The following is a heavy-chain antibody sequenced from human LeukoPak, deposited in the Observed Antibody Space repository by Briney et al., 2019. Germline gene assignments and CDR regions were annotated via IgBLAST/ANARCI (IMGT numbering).Heavy chain of an antibody. V-gene: IGHV3-9*01. CDR3: AKADYISGWYYLDD. Sequence: GGSLRLSCAASGFTFGDYAMHWVLHAPGKGLEWVSGISWNSGSIGYADSVKGRFTISRDNAKNSLYLQMNSLRFEDTALYYCAKADYISGWYYLDDWGQGTLVTVSS. CDR2: ISWNSGSI. CDR1: GFTFGDYA. D-gene: IGHD6-13*01. J-gene: IGHJ4*02.